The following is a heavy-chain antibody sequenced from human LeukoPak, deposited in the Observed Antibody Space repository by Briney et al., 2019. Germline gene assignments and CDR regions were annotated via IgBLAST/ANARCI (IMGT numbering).Heavy chain of an antibody. V-gene: IGHV3-23*01. J-gene: IGHJ3*02. D-gene: IGHD1-1*01. CDR1: GFTFYSYA. CDR3: AKAQGSLVWNVAFNI. Sequence: GGSLRLSCAASGFTFYSYAMSWVRQAPGKGLEWVSGISGRGDNTYNADSVKGRFTISGDNSKNTLYLQMNSLRAEDTAVYYCAKAQGSLVWNVAFNIWGQGTMVTVSS. CDR2: ISGRGDNT.